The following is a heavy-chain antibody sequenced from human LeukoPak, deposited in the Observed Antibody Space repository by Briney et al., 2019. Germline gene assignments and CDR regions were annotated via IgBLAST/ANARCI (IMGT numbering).Heavy chain of an antibody. V-gene: IGHV3-9*03. D-gene: IGHD2-15*01. J-gene: IGHJ4*02. CDR1: GFTFDDYA. CDR3: AKVGRPGYCSGGSCYLFDY. CDR2: ISWNSGSI. Sequence: GGSLRLSCAASGFTFDDYAMHWVRQAPGKGLEWVSGISWNSGSIGYAHSVKGRFTISRDTATNSLYLQMNSLRAEDMALYYCAKVGRPGYCSGGSCYLFDYWGQGTLGTVSS.